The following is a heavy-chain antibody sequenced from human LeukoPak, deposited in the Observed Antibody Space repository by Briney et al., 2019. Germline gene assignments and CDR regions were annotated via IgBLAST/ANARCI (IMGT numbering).Heavy chain of an antibody. CDR3: ARGSRWSGYYPYFGY. CDR2: IYYSGST. J-gene: IGHJ4*02. V-gene: IGHV4-59*01. CDR1: GGSISSYY. Sequence: SETLSLTCTVSGGSISSYYWSWIRQPPGKGLEWTGYIYYSGSTNYNPSLKSRVTISVDTSKNQFSLKLSSVTAADTAVYYCARGSRWSGYYPYFGYWGQGTLVTVSS. D-gene: IGHD3-3*01.